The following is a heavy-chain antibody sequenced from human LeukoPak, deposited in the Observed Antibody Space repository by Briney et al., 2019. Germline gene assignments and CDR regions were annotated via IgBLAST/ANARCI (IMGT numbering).Heavy chain of an antibody. Sequence: SETLSLTCSVSGSSVSSSTYSWGWIRQPPGQKLEWIGSIFNSGSSYYNPSLKSRVTISIDTSKNQFSLKLTSVTAADSAVYYCARDPSGSSGYYSWFDPWGQGTLVTVSS. CDR1: GSSVSSSTYS. CDR2: IFNSGSS. J-gene: IGHJ5*02. CDR3: ARDPSGSSGYYSWFDP. D-gene: IGHD3-22*01. V-gene: IGHV4-39*07.